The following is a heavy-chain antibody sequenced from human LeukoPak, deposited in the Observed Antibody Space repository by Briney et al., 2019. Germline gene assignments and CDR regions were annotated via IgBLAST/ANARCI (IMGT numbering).Heavy chain of an antibody. CDR2: INAGNGNT. J-gene: IGHJ6*04. Sequence: ASVKVSCKASGYTFTSYAMHWVRQAPGQRLEWMGWINAGNGNTKYSQKFQGRVTITRDTSASTAYMELSSLRSEDTAVYYCAREYTMVRRGIYYYGMDVWGKGTTVTVSS. V-gene: IGHV1-3*01. D-gene: IGHD3-10*01. CDR3: AREYTMVRRGIYYYGMDV. CDR1: GYTFTSYA.